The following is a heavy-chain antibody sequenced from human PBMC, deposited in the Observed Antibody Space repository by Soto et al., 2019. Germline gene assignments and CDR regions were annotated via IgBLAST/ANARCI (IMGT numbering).Heavy chain of an antibody. CDR1: GYSFCTNW. J-gene: IGHJ5*01. Sequence: GESLQISCKRSGYSFCTNWIAWVRQKPGKGLEWMGSIFPGDSDTRYSPSFHGQVTISADESISTAYLQWGSLKASDSAMYYCARLIGSSSWLDSWGQGALVTV. D-gene: IGHD6-13*01. CDR3: ARLIGSSSWLDS. CDR2: IFPGDSDT. V-gene: IGHV5-51*01.